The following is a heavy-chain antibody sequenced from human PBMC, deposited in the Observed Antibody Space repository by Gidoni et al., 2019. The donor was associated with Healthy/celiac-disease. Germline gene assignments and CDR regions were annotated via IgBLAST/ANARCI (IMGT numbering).Heavy chain of an antibody. CDR1: GYTFTSYD. V-gene: IGHV1-8*01. D-gene: IGHD6-6*01. CDR3: ARGKRREEYSSSSVPWSY. Sequence: QVQLVQSGAEEKKPGASVEVSCKASGYTFTSYDINWVRQATGQGLEWMGWMNPNSGNTGYAQKFQGRVTMTRNTPISTAYMELSSLRSEDTAVYYWARGKRREEYSSSSVPWSYWGQGTLVTVSS. J-gene: IGHJ4*02. CDR2: MNPNSGNT.